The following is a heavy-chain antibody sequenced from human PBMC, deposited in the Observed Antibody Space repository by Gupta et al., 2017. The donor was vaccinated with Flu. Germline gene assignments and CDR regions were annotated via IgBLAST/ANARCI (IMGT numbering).Heavy chain of an antibody. J-gene: IGHJ4*02. V-gene: IGHV3-23*01. CDR3: AKAGRVPAAIPRYFDY. CDR1: GFTFSSYA. Sequence: EVQLLESGGGLVQPGGSLRLSCAASGFTFSSYAMSWVRQPPGKGLEWVSAISGSGGSTYYADSVKGRFTISRDNSKNTLYLQMNSLRAEDTAVYYCAKAGRVPAAIPRYFDYWGQGTLVTVSS. D-gene: IGHD2-2*02. CDR2: ISGSGGST.